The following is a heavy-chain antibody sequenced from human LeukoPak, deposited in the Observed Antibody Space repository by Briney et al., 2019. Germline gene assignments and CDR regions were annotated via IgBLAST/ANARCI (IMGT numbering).Heavy chain of an antibody. CDR1: GFTLSTYW. J-gene: IGHJ5*02. CDR3: ARDRGYSSFDP. CDR2: INNDGSTP. V-gene: IGHV3-74*01. Sequence: GGSPRLSCAASGFTLSTYWMHWVRQAPGKGLVWVSRINNDGSTPSYADSVKGRFTISRDNAKNTLYLQMSSLRVEDTAMYYCARDRGYSSFDPWGQGTLVTVSS.